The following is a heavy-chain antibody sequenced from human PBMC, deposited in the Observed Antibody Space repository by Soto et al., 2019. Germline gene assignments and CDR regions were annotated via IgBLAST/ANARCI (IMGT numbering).Heavy chain of an antibody. J-gene: IGHJ4*02. CDR2: IRISGDTT. CDR1: GFTFTNFA. D-gene: IGHD2-8*01. V-gene: IGHV3-23*01. CDR3: AKDRVYYSDY. Sequence: PGGSLRLSCAASGFTFTNFAMSWVRQAPGRGLEWVSGIRISGDTTYYADSVMGRFTISRDNSKSTLYLQMNSLRAEDTAVHFCAKDRVYYSDYWGQGTLVTVSS.